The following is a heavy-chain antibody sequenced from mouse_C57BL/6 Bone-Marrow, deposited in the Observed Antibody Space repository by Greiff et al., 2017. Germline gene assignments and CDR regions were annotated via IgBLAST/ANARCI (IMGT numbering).Heavy chain of an antibody. D-gene: IGHD2-14*01. Sequence: VQLQQSGAELVRPGASVKLSCKASGYTFTDYYINWVKQRPGQGLEWIARIYPGSGNTYYKEKLKGKATLTAEKSSSTAYMQLSSLTSEASAVYCVARPYYRNYWYFDDWGTGTTVTVSS. V-gene: IGHV1-76*01. CDR2: IYPGSGNT. CDR3: ARPYYRNYWYFDD. J-gene: IGHJ1*03. CDR1: GYTFTDYY.